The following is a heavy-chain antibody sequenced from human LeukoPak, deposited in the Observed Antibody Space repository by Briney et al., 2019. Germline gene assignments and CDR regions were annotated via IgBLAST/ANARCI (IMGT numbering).Heavy chain of an antibody. Sequence: SETLSLTCAVYGGSFSGYYWSWIRQPPGKGLEWIGEINHSGSTNYSPSLKSRVTISVDTSRNQFSLKLSSVTAADTAVYYCARGDLKSGSNWGRGTLVTVSS. CDR3: ARGDLKSGSN. CDR1: GGSFSGYY. J-gene: IGHJ4*02. V-gene: IGHV4-34*01. D-gene: IGHD3-3*01. CDR2: INHSGST.